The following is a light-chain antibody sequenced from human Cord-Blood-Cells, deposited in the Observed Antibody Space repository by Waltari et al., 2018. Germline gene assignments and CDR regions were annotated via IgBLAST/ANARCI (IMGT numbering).Light chain of an antibody. CDR2: DVS. Sequence: QSALTQPASVSGSPGQSITISCTGTRSDVGGYNCVSWYQQDPGKATKCRVYDVSNRPSGVCNRFSGSKSGNPAFLTISGLQAGGEADYYCSLYTSSSTWVFGGGTKLTVL. CDR1: RSDVGGYNC. J-gene: IGLJ3*02. V-gene: IGLV2-14*03. CDR3: SLYTSSSTWV.